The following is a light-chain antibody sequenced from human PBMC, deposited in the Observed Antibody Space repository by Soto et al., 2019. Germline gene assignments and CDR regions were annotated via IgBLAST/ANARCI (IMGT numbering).Light chain of an antibody. V-gene: IGKV1-5*03. J-gene: IGKJ1*01. Sequence: DIQMTQSPCTLSASVGDRVTITCRASQSISSWLAWYQRKPGKAPKLLIFKASSLESGVPSRFSGSGSGTEFTLTISSLQPDDFATYYCQQYDSYSRTFGQGTKVDIK. CDR1: QSISSW. CDR2: KAS. CDR3: QQYDSYSRT.